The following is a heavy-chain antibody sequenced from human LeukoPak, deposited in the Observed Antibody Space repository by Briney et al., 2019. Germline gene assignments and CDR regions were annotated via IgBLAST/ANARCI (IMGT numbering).Heavy chain of an antibody. D-gene: IGHD7-27*01. CDR3: AKDGGLWVSAHWGDS. CDR2: ITTSDGNT. Sequence: GGSLRLSCAASGFTFSSYTMSWVRQAPGKGLEWVSTITTSDGNTYYADSVKGRFTVSRDNSKKTLFLQMNSLRAEDTAVYYCAKDGGLWVSAHWGDSWGRGTLVTVSS. V-gene: IGHV3-23*01. CDR1: GFTFSSYT. J-gene: IGHJ4*02.